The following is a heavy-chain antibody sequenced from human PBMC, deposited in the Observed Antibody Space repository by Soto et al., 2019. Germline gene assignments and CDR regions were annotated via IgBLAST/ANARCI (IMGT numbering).Heavy chain of an antibody. CDR3: ASSIAVAAPFDY. V-gene: IGHV4-59*02. Sequence: PSETLSLTCIVSGVSVRSYTWSWVRQPPGKGLEWIGYIYYSGSTNYNPSLKSRVTISVDTSKNQFSLKLSSVTAADTAVYYCASSIAVAAPFDYWGQGTLVTVSS. CDR1: GVSVRSYT. D-gene: IGHD6-19*01. CDR2: IYYSGST. J-gene: IGHJ4*02.